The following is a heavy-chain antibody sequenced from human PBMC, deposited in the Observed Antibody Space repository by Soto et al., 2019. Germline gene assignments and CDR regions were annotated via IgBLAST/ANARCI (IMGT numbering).Heavy chain of an antibody. CDR3: ARQQSWYFDL. Sequence: QVQLQESGPGLVKPSETLSLTCTVSGGSISSYCWSWIRQPPGKGLEWIGYICYSGTTNYDPSLKSRATISVDTSKNQFSLRLSSETAADTAVFYCARQQSWYFDLWGRGTLATVSS. CDR2: ICYSGTT. V-gene: IGHV4-59*08. J-gene: IGHJ2*01. CDR1: GGSISSYC.